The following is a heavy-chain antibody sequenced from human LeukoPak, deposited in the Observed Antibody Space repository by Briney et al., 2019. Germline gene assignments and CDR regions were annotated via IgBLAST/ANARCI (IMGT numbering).Heavy chain of an antibody. CDR1: GFCFSTYA. CDR3: ARHEGAGSVGFSHYYGMDV. V-gene: IGHV3-30-3*01. CDR2: ASHDGTNK. D-gene: IGHD6-19*01. J-gene: IGHJ6*02. Sequence: GRSLRLSCAASGFCFSTYAMHWVRQAPGKGLEWVAVASHDGTNKYYADSVKGRFTISRHNSKNTLYLQIDSLRPEDTAVYYCARHEGAGSVGFSHYYGMDVWGQGTTVTVSS.